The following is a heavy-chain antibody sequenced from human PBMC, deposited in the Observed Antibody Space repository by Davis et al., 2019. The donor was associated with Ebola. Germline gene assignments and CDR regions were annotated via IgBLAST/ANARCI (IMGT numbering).Heavy chain of an antibody. CDR1: GFTFSSFW. J-gene: IGHJ4*02. CDR3: ATRGTK. CDR2: IGGSGGIT. Sequence: GESLKISCAASGFTFSSFWMSWVRQAPRTSLFFLSAIGGSGGITYYADSVKGRFTISRDISRNTMYLQMNSLRAEDTAVYYCATRGTKWGQGTLVTVSS. V-gene: IGHV3-23*01. D-gene: IGHD1/OR15-1a*01.